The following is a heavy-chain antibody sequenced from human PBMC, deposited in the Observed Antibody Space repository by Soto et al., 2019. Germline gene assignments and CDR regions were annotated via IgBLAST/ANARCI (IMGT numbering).Heavy chain of an antibody. D-gene: IGHD7-27*01. Sequence: QVHLVQSGAEVRKPGASVKVSCKASGYTFSSYAMHWVRQAPGQRLEWMGWINAGYGNTKSSQKFQDRVTISRDTSARTAYMELTSLRSDDTAVYYCARYTGDGTFDFWGQGTLVTVSS. V-gene: IGHV1-3*01. CDR1: GYTFSSYA. CDR2: INAGYGNT. J-gene: IGHJ4*02. CDR3: ARYTGDGTFDF.